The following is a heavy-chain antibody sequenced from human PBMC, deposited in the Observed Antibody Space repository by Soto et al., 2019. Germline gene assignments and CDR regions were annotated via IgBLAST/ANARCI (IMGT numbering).Heavy chain of an antibody. CDR2: INSDGGST. CDR3: ARVDITSFYSNYLYYYYYYMDV. J-gene: IGHJ6*03. D-gene: IGHD4-4*01. Sequence: GGSLRLSCAASGFTFSNYWMHWVRQAPGKGLVWVSRINSDGGSTNYADSVKGRFTISRDNANNTLYRQMNSLRAEETAVYYCARVDITSFYSNYLYYYYYYMDVWGKGTTVTVSS. CDR1: GFTFSNYW. V-gene: IGHV3-74*01.